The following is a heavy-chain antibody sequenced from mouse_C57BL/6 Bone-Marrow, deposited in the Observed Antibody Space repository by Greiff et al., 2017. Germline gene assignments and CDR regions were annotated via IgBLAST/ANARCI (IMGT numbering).Heavy chain of an antibody. D-gene: IGHD4-1*01. Sequence: EVKLVESEGGLVQPGSSMKLSCTASGFTFSDYYMAWVRQVPEKGLEWVANINYDGSSTYYLDSLKSRFIISRDNAKNILYLQMSSLKSEDTATYYRARGDWDYAMDYWGQGTSVTVSS. J-gene: IGHJ4*01. CDR1: GFTFSDYY. CDR3: ARGDWDYAMDY. CDR2: INYDGSST. V-gene: IGHV5-16*01.